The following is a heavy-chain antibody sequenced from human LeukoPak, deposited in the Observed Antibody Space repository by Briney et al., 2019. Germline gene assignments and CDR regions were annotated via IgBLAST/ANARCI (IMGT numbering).Heavy chain of an antibody. Sequence: PSETLSLTCTVSGGSISSYYWSRIRQPPGKGLEWIGYIYYSGSTNYSPSLKSRVTISVDTSKNQFSLKLSSVTAADTAVYYCAGGPRGLRFSPYYFDYWGQGTLVTVSS. D-gene: IGHD3-3*01. V-gene: IGHV4-59*01. J-gene: IGHJ4*02. CDR3: AGGPRGLRFSPYYFDY. CDR1: GGSISSYY. CDR2: IYYSGST.